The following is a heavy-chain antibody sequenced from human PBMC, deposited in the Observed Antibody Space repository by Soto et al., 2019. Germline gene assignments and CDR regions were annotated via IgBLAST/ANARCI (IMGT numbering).Heavy chain of an antibody. J-gene: IGHJ5*02. D-gene: IGHD1-7*01. CDR1: GYTFTNNA. CDR2: IHTAKGNT. V-gene: IGHV1-3*04. Sequence: GASVKVSCKATGYTFTNNAIHWLRQAPGQTLEWMGWIHTAKGNTKYSQKFEARVTLTRDTAARTAYMELNSLRSDDTAVYYCARDPIWTYTWNYARLNYLDPWGQGTLVTVSS. CDR3: ARDPIWTYTWNYARLNYLDP.